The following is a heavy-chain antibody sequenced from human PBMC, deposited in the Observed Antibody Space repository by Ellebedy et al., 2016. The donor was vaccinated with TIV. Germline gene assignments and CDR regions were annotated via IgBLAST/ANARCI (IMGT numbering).Heavy chain of an antibody. D-gene: IGHD6-13*01. CDR2: IRSKAYGGTT. CDR3: TRDLTTLAAAGTGIYYYTMDV. J-gene: IGHJ6*02. V-gene: IGHV3-49*04. CDR1: GFTFGDYV. Sequence: GGSLRLXXTASGFTFGDYVMSCVPQAPGKGLEWVSFIRSKAYGGTTEYAASVKGRFTISRDDSKSIAYLQMNSLKAEDTAVYYCTRDLTTLAAAGTGIYYYTMDVWGQGTTVTVSS.